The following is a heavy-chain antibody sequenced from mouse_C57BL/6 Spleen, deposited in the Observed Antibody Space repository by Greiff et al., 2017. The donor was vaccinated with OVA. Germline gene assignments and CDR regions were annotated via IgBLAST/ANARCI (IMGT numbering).Heavy chain of an antibody. CDR1: GYAFSSSW. V-gene: IGHV1-82*01. D-gene: IGHD1-1*01. Sequence: QVQLQQSGPELVKPGASVKISCKASGYAFSSSWMNWVKQRPGKGLEWIGRIYPGDGDTNYNGKFKGKATLTADKSSSTAYMQLSSLTSEDSAVYFCALLLRNYFDYWGQGTTLTVSS. CDR2: IYPGDGDT. J-gene: IGHJ2*01. CDR3: ALLLRNYFDY.